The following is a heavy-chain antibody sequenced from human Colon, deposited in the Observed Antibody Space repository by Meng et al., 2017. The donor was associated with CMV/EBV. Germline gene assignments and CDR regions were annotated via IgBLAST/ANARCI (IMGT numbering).Heavy chain of an antibody. CDR3: ARDNIMRGYSLSGFDP. V-gene: IGHV4-30-4*01. J-gene: IGHJ5*02. Sequence: GSISSGDYYWSWIRQPPGKGLEWIGYIYYSGSTYYNPSLKSRVTISVDTSKNQFSLKLSSVTAADTAVYYCARDNIMRGYSLSGFDPWGQGTLVTVSS. CDR2: IYYSGST. D-gene: IGHD3-22*01. CDR1: GSISSGDYY.